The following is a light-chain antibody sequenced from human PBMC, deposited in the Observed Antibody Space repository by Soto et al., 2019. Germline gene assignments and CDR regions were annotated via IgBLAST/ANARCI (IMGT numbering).Light chain of an antibody. CDR2: AAS. J-gene: IGKJ1*01. CDR3: QVSYSRPRT. CDR1: QGIRND. Sequence: DIENRKSASSLSASVGDKVTITCRASQGIRNDLGWYQQKPGKAPKRLIYAASSLQSGVPSRFSGSGYGTDFTLAITSLQSEDLAICYWQVSYSRPRTFAQGTKVDI. V-gene: IGKV1-39*01.